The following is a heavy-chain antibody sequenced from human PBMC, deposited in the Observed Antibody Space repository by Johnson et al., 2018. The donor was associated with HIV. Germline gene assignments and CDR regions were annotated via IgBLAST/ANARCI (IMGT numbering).Heavy chain of an antibody. Sequence: VQLVESGGGLVQPGGSLRLSCAASGFTVSINYMSWVRQAPGKGLEWVSVIYSGGSTYYADSVKGRFTISRDNSKNTLYLQMNSLRAEDTAVYYCARAWVNYYDSPDAFDIWGQGTMVTVSS. CDR2: IYSGGST. CDR1: GFTVSINY. V-gene: IGHV3-66*01. J-gene: IGHJ3*02. D-gene: IGHD3-22*01. CDR3: ARAWVNYYDSPDAFDI.